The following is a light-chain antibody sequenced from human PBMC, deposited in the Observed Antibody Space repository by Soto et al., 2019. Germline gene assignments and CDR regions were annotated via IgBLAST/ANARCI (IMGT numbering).Light chain of an antibody. CDR1: QGIRND. V-gene: IGKV1-39*01. Sequence: DIQMTQSPSSLSASVGDRVTITCRASQGIRNDVGWYQQKPGKAPKLLIYAASSLQSGVPSRFSGSGSGTDFTLTISSLQPEDFATYYCQQSYSTPITFGQGTRLEIK. CDR2: AAS. J-gene: IGKJ5*01. CDR3: QQSYSTPIT.